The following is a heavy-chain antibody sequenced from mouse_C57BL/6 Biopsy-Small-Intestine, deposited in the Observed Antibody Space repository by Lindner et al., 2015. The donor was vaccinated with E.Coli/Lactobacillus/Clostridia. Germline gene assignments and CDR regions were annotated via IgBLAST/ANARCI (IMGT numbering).Heavy chain of an antibody. D-gene: IGHD1-1*01. CDR3: ARIRVLLRFDY. CDR1: GYTFTDYN. CDR2: INPNNGGT. J-gene: IGHJ2*01. V-gene: IGHV1-22*01. Sequence: QLQESGPELVKPGASVKMSCKASGYTFTDYNMHWVKQSHGKSLEWIGYINPNNGGTAYNQKFKGKATLTVNKSSSTAYMELRSLTSEDSAVYYCARIRVLLRFDYWGQGTTLTVSS.